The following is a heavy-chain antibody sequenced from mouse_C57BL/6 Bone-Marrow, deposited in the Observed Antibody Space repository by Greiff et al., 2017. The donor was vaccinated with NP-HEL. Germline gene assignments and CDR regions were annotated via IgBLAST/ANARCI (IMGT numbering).Heavy chain of an antibody. CDR1: GYTFTSYW. CDR3: ARKGYAMDY. V-gene: IGHV1-69*01. J-gene: IGHJ4*01. Sequence: VQLQQPGAELVMPGASVKLSCKASGYTFTSYWMHWVKQRPGQGLEWIGEIDPSDSYTNYNQKFKGKSTLTVDKSSSTAYMQLSSLTSEYSAVYYCARKGYAMDYWGQGTSVTVSS. CDR2: IDPSDSYT.